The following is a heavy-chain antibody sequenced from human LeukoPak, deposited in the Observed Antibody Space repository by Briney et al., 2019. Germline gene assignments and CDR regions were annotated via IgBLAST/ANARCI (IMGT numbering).Heavy chain of an antibody. CDR2: MFSGGTP. Sequence: PGGSLRLSCAASGFTVSSSHISWVRQAPGKGLEWVSVMFSGGTPYYADSVKGRFTISRDNSKNTLFLQMSSLRAEDTAVYYCTRGISSGSAFDIWGQGTMVTVSS. J-gene: IGHJ3*02. CDR3: TRGISSGSAFDI. D-gene: IGHD6-19*01. CDR1: GFTVSSSH. V-gene: IGHV3-53*01.